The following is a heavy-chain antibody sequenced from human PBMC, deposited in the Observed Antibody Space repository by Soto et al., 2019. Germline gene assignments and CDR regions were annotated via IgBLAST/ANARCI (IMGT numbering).Heavy chain of an antibody. D-gene: IGHD1-26*01. CDR1: GFTFSNAW. V-gene: IGHV3-15*07. J-gene: IGHJ4*02. CDR3: TTEGIVGATVNFDY. Sequence: GGSLRLSCAASGFTFSNAWMNWVRQAPGKGLEWVGRIKSKTDGGTTDYAAPVKGRFTISRDDSKNTLYLQMNSLKTEDTAVYYCTTEGIVGATVNFDYWGQGTLVTVSS. CDR2: IKSKTDGGTT.